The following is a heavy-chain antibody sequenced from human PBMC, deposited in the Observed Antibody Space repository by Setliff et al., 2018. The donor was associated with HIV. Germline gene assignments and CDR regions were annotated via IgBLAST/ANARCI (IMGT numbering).Heavy chain of an antibody. CDR2: IYYSGST. Sequence: SETLSLTCTVSGGSISSGGYYWSWIRQHPGKGLEWIGYIYYSGSTYYNPSLKSRVTISVDTSKNQFSLKLSSVTAADTAVYYCARKGSSSRSQEYYYDFWGQGTLVTVSS. J-gene: IGHJ4*02. CDR1: GGSISSGGYY. V-gene: IGHV4-31*03. CDR3: ARKGSSSRSQEYYYDF. D-gene: IGHD6-13*01.